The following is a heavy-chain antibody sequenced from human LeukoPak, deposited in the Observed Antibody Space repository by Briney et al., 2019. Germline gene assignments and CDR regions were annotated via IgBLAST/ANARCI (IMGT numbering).Heavy chain of an antibody. CDR1: GFNFRSYW. CDR3: ARDLRVGG. V-gene: IGHV3-74*01. Sequence: PGGSLRLSCAASGFNFRSYWVYWVRQIPGKGLVWVSGIKGDASSTTYADSVKGRFTISRDNAKNTVYLQMNSLRVEDTALYYCARDLRVGGWGQGTLVTVSS. CDR2: IKGDASST. J-gene: IGHJ4*02. D-gene: IGHD3-16*01.